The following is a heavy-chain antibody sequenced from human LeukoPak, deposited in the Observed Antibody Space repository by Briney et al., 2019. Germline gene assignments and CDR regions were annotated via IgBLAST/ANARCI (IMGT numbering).Heavy chain of an antibody. D-gene: IGHD5-12*01. Sequence: GGSLRLSCAASGFTFSSYAMSWVRQAPGKGLEWVSAISGSGASTYYADSVKGRFTISRDNSKNTLYVQMNSLRAEDTAVYYCAKDRSSGYDGYHFDYWGQGTLVTVSS. J-gene: IGHJ4*02. CDR3: AKDRSSGYDGYHFDY. V-gene: IGHV3-23*01. CDR2: ISGSGAST. CDR1: GFTFSSYA.